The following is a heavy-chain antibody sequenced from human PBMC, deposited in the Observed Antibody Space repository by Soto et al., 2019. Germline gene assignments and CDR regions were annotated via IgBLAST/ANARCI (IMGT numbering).Heavy chain of an antibody. CDR2: INPNSGGT. D-gene: IGHD2-2*01. CDR1: GYTFTGYY. J-gene: IGHJ3*02. Sequence: GASVKVSCKASGYTFTGYYMHWVRQAPGQGLEWMGWINPNSGGTNYAQKFQGWVTMTRDTSISTAYMELSRLRSDDTAVYYCARSVVPAAKKGVGAFDIWGQGTTVTVSS. CDR3: ARSVVPAAKKGVGAFDI. V-gene: IGHV1-2*04.